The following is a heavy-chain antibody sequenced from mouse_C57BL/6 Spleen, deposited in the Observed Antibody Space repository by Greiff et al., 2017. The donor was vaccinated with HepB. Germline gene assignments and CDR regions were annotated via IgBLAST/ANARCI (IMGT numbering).Heavy chain of an antibody. CDR3: ARQHYGSSYWYFDV. J-gene: IGHJ1*03. CDR2: IYPGSGST. V-gene: IGHV1-55*01. CDR1: GYTFTSYW. D-gene: IGHD1-1*01. Sequence: VKLMESGAELVKPGASVKMSCKASGYTFTSYWITWVKQRPGQGLEWIGDIYPGSGSTNYNEKFKSKATLTVDTSSSTAYMQLSSLTSEDSAVYYCARQHYGSSYWYFDVWGTGTTVTVSS.